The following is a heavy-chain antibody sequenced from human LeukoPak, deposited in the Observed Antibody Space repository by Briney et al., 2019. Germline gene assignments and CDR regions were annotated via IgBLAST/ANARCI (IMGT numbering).Heavy chain of an antibody. CDR2: IGSAGDK. Sequence: GGSLRLSCAASGFVLSDYGIHWVRQGIGKGLDWVSGIGSAGDKYYAGSERGRFTISRENAENFVYLQMNGLRAEDTAIYYCVRAKRETSSRPWTSGMDVWGQGTTVTVSS. CDR1: GFVLSDYG. V-gene: IGHV3-13*01. J-gene: IGHJ6*02. CDR3: VRAKRETSSRPWTSGMDV. D-gene: IGHD3/OR15-3a*01.